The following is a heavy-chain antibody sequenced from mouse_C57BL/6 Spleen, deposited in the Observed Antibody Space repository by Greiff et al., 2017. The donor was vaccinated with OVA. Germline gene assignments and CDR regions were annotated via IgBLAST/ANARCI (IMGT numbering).Heavy chain of an antibody. CDR2: IYPGDGDT. Sequence: VQLQQSGAELVKPGASVKISCKASGYAFSSYWMNWVKQRPGKGLEWIGQIYPGDGDTNYNGKFKGKATLTADKSSSTAYMQLSSLTSEDSAVYFCARRGTAQATRNAMDYWGQGTSVTVSS. CDR1: GYAFSSYW. J-gene: IGHJ4*01. CDR3: ARRGTAQATRNAMDY. D-gene: IGHD3-2*02. V-gene: IGHV1-80*01.